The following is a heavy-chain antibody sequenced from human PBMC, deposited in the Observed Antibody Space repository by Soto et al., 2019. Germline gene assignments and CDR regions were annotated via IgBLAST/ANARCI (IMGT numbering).Heavy chain of an antibody. CDR1: DFTFDGHG. CDR3: VSWVSAHFDY. CDR2: ISPEGFNT. J-gene: IGHJ4*02. Sequence: GGSLRLSFAASDFTFDGHGMSWVRQATGKWPEWVSTISPEGFNTHYADSVRGRFTISRDNSSNTVDLHMSRLRAEETAIYYCVSWVSAHFDYWGQGTPVTSPQ. V-gene: IGHV3-23*01. D-gene: IGHD2-8*01.